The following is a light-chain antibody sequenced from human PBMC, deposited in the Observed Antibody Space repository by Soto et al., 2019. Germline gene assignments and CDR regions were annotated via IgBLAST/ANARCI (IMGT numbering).Light chain of an antibody. CDR3: CSYAGSYTSHYV. J-gene: IGLJ1*01. V-gene: IGLV2-14*02. CDR2: EGS. CDR1: SSDVGGYYF. Sequence: QSALTQPASVSGSPGQSITISCTGVSSDVGGYYFVSWYQHHSGKAPKLMIYEGSKRPSGVSNRFSGSKSDNTASLTISGLQAEDEADYYCCSYAGSYTSHYVFGTGTKLTVL.